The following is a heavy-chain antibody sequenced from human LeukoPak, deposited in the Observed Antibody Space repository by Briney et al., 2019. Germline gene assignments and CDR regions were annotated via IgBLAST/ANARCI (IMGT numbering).Heavy chain of an antibody. CDR2: INSVGSST. D-gene: IGHD6-19*01. V-gene: IGHV3-74*01. Sequence: PGGSLRLSCAASGSTFSSFWMHWVRQAPGKGLVWVSRINSVGSSTSYADSVKGRFTISRDNAKNTLYLQMNSPRAEDTAVYYCARERTSGWDAFDFWRQGTLVTVSS. CDR3: ARERTSGWDAFDF. CDR1: GSTFSSFW. J-gene: IGHJ4*02.